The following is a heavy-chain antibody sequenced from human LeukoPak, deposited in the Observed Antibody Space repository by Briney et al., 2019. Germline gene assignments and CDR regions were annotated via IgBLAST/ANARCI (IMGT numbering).Heavy chain of an antibody. J-gene: IGHJ4*02. CDR1: EFTFSNAW. Sequence: GGSLRLSCAASEFTFSNAWMSWVRQAPGKGLEWVGRIKSKTDGETTDYAAPVKGRFTISRDDSKNTLYLQLNSLKTEDTAVYYCTPQGAYWGQGTLVTVSS. CDR3: TPQGAY. CDR2: IKSKTDGETT. V-gene: IGHV3-15*01. D-gene: IGHD4/OR15-4a*01.